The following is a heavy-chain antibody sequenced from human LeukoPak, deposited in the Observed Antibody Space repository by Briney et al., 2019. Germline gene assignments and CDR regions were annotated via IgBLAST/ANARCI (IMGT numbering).Heavy chain of an antibody. V-gene: IGHV1-2*02. CDR3: ARPYCSGGSCHDYFDY. CDR2: INPRTGGT. Sequence: ASVKVSCKASGYTFTGYYMHWVRQAPGQGLEWMGWINPRTGGTNYAQKFQGRVTMTRDTSISTAYMELSGLTSDDTAVYYCARPYCSGGSCHDYFDYWGQGTLVTVSS. J-gene: IGHJ4*02. CDR1: GYTFTGYY. D-gene: IGHD2-15*01.